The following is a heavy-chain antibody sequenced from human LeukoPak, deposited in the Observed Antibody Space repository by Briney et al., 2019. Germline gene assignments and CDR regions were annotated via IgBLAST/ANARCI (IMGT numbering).Heavy chain of an antibody. V-gene: IGHV3-21*06. CDR2: ISSSSSYI. CDR1: GFTFSSYS. D-gene: IGHD2-8*01. Sequence: GGSLRLSCAASGFTFSSYSMNWVRQAPGKGLEWVSLISSSSSYIHYADSVKGRFTISRDNSKNSLYLQMNSLRAEDTAVYYCARALIGYYFDYWGQGTPVTVSS. CDR3: ARALIGYYFDY. J-gene: IGHJ4*02.